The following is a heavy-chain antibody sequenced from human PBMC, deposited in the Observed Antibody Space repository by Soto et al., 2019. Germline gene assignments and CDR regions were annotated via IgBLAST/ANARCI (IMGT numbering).Heavy chain of an antibody. D-gene: IGHD3-9*01. J-gene: IGHJ4*02. Sequence: PGGSLRLSCAASGFTFRNYWMSWVRQAAGRGLEWVANTNRDGSQAYYVDSVKGRFTISRDNAKNSIYLQMDSLRADDTAVYYCVTDAPNSEWLTLGYWGQGTLVTVSS. V-gene: IGHV3-7*01. CDR3: VTDAPNSEWLTLGY. CDR2: TNRDGSQA. CDR1: GFTFRNYW.